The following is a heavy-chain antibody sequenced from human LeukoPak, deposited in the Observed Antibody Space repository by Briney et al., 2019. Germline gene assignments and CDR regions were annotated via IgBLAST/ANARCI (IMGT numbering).Heavy chain of an antibody. Sequence: GGSLRLSCAASGLTFTSYSMNWVRQAPGKGLEWVSSISSSSSYIYYADSVKGRFTISRDNAKNSLYLQMNSLRAEDTAVYYCARDAGVGSYLYWGQETLVTVSS. CDR3: ARDAGVGSYLY. D-gene: IGHD1-26*01. CDR1: GLTFTSYS. J-gene: IGHJ4*02. CDR2: ISSSSSYI. V-gene: IGHV3-21*01.